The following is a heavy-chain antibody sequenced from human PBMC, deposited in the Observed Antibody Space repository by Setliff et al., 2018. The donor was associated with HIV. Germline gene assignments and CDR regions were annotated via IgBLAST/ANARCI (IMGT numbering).Heavy chain of an antibody. CDR3: ARTHYNFNLLEYYYYYYMDV. J-gene: IGHJ6*03. V-gene: IGHV4-38-2*01. CDR2: IYYSGTT. CDR1: GDSITRGSY. Sequence: PSETLSLTCSVSGDSITRGSYWGWVRQPPGKGLEWLGHIYYSGTTSYNPSLKSRVTISVDTSKNQFSLKLSSVTAADTAVYFCARTHYNFNLLEYYYYYYMDVWGKGTTVTVSS. D-gene: IGHD3-3*01.